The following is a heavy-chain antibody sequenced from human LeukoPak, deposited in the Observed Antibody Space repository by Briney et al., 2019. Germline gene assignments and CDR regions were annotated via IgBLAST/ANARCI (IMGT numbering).Heavy chain of an antibody. Sequence: ASVKVSCKASGGTFSSYAISWVRQAPGQGLEWMGGIIPIFGTANYAQKFQGRVTITADESTSTAHMELGSLRSEDTAVYYCARAIVGATTGPFDYWGQGTLVTVSS. CDR2: IIPIFGTA. CDR3: ARAIVGATTGPFDY. CDR1: GGTFSSYA. V-gene: IGHV1-69*13. D-gene: IGHD1-26*01. J-gene: IGHJ4*02.